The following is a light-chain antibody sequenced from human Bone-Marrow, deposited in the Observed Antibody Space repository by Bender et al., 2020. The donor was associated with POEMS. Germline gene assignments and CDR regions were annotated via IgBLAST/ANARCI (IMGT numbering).Light chain of an antibody. CDR3: CSYAGRSTLV. V-gene: IGLV2-23*02. CDR1: LADVGSYNL. Sequence: QSALTQPASVSGSPGQSITISCAGSLADVGSYNLVSWYSQHPGKAPQLIIYEVTQRPSGVSNRFSGSKSGNTASLTISGLQAEDEADYYCCSYAGRSTLVFGGGTKLTVL. J-gene: IGLJ2*01. CDR2: EVT.